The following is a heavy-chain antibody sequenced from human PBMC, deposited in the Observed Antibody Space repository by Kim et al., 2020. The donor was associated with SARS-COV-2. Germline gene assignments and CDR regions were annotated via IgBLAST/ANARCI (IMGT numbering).Heavy chain of an antibody. CDR2: ISDYKGLT. D-gene: IGHD3-16*01. J-gene: IGHJ6*02. Sequence: ASVKVSCKASGYTFTRYGINWVRQAPGQGLEWVGWISDYKGLTIYAQNLQGRVTLTTDTSTSTAHMELRGLKSDDTGVYYCARLAGNDYIPYYYYGMDVWGQGTTVTVSS. CDR3: ARLAGNDYIPYYYYGMDV. V-gene: IGHV1-18*01. CDR1: GYTFTRYG.